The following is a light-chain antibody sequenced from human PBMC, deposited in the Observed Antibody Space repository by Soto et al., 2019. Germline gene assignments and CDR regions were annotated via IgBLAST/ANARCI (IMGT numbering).Light chain of an antibody. Sequence: DIQMTQSPSSLSASVGDRVTITCRASQSISNYLNWYQQKPGKAPKLLMYSASTLQSGVPSRFSGSGSGTDFTLPISSLQPEDFATYYCKQSLRTPITFVQGTRLESK. V-gene: IGKV1-39*01. CDR2: SAS. J-gene: IGKJ5*01. CDR1: QSISNY. CDR3: KQSLRTPIT.